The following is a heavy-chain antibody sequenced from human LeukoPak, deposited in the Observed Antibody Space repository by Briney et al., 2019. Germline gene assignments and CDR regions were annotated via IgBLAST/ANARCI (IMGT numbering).Heavy chain of an antibody. V-gene: IGHV4-34*01. D-gene: IGHD3-10*01. J-gene: IGHJ4*02. Sequence: SETLSLTCAVYGGSFSGYYWSWIRQPPGKGLEWIGEINHSGSTNYNPSLKSRVTISVDTSKNQFSLKLSSVTAADTAVYYCARRAYYYGSGSYWYYFDYWGQGTLVTVSS. CDR2: INHSGST. CDR1: GGSFSGYY. CDR3: ARRAYYYGSGSYWYYFDY.